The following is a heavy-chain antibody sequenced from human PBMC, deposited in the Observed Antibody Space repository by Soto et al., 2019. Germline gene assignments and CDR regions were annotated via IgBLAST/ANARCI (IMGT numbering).Heavy chain of an antibody. CDR1: GGTFSSYA. Sequence: QVQLVQSGAEVKKPGSSVKVSCKASGGTFSSYAISWVRQAPGQGLVWMGGIIPIFGTANYAQKFQGRVTITADKSTSTAYMELSSLRSEDTAVYYCASTRRICSGGSCYSRYNWFDPWGQGTLVTVSS. CDR3: ASTRRICSGGSCYSRYNWFDP. CDR2: IIPIFGTA. D-gene: IGHD2-15*01. J-gene: IGHJ5*02. V-gene: IGHV1-69*06.